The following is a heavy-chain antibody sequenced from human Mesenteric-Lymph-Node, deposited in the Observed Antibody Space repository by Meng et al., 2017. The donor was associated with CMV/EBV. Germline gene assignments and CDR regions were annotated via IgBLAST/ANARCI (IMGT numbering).Heavy chain of an antibody. J-gene: IGHJ4*02. Sequence: FTSYAMHWVRQAPGQRLEWMGWINAGNGNTKYSQKFQGRVTITRDTSASTAYMELSSLSPEDTAVYYCAKATRGRGVVPPPYYFDYWGQGALVTVSS. CDR3: AKATRGRGVVPPPYYFDY. CDR2: INAGNGNT. D-gene: IGHD2-15*01. CDR1: FTSYA. V-gene: IGHV1-3*01.